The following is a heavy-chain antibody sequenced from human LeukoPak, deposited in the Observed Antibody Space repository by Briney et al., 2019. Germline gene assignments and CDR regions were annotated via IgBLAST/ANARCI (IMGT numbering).Heavy chain of an antibody. J-gene: IGHJ4*02. V-gene: IGHV3-23*01. Sequence: GGSLRLSCAASGFTFSSYAMSWVRQAPGKGLECVSAISGSGGSTYYADSVKGRFTISRDNSKNTLYLQMNSLRAEDTALYYCASDHLRRAYYGLHGFDYWGQGTLVTVSS. CDR1: GFTFSSYA. D-gene: IGHD3-10*01. CDR2: ISGSGGST. CDR3: ASDHLRRAYYGLHGFDY.